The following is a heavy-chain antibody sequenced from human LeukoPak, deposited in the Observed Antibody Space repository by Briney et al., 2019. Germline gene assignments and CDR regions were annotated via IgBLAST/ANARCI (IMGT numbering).Heavy chain of an antibody. CDR2: IYYSGST. V-gene: IGHV4-59*01. Sequence: SETLSLTCTVSGGSISSYYWSWIRQPPGKGLEWIGYIYYSGSTNYNPSLKSRVTISVDTSKNQFSLKLSSVTAADTAVYYCARGGGTLDFVYWGQGTLVTVSS. D-gene: IGHD4-23*01. CDR3: ARGGGTLDFVY. CDR1: GGSISSYY. J-gene: IGHJ4*02.